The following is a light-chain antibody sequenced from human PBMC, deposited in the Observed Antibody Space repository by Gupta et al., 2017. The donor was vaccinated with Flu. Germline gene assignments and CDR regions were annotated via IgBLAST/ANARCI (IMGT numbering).Light chain of an antibody. CDR3: QQCYSTPRS. CDR2: PAS. V-gene: IGKV1-39*01. CDR1: QSISSY. Sequence: DIQMPQSPSSLSASVGDRVTITSRPSQSISSYLTWYQQKPGNAPKLLIYPASSLKSGVPARFSGSGSGTDFTLTISRLQPEDFAAYYCQQCYSTPRSFGHGTKVEIK. J-gene: IGKJ3*01.